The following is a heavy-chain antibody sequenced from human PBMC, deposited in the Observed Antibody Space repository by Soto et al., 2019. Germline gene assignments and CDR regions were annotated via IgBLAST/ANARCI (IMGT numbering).Heavy chain of an antibody. CDR1: RFASIAYW. V-gene: IGHV3-7*01. CDR2: VKEDGDDK. Sequence: PGGSLTLSWAACRFASIAYWLRWVRGAPGKGLEWVATVKEDGDDKHYVHSVKGRFTISRDDAEKSLYLQMNSLRVEDTAVYYCARTKGAVAFDIWGQGTMVTVSS. CDR3: ARTKGAVAFDI. D-gene: IGHD3-16*01. J-gene: IGHJ3*02.